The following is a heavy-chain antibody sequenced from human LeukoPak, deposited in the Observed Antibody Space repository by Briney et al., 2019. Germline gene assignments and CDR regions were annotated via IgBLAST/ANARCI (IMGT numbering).Heavy chain of an antibody. CDR1: GFTFSSHA. Sequence: GRSLRLSCAASGFTFSSHAMSWVRQAPGKGLEWVSAISGSGGSTYYADSVKGRFTISRDNSKNTLYLQMNSLRAEDTAVYYCARVDYGDYGFDYWGQGTLVTVSS. CDR3: ARVDYGDYGFDY. D-gene: IGHD4-17*01. V-gene: IGHV3-23*01. CDR2: ISGSGGST. J-gene: IGHJ4*02.